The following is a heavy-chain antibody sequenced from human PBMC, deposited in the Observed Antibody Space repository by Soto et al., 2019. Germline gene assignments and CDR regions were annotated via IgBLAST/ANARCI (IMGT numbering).Heavy chain of an antibody. Sequence: GGSLRLSCKDSGFTFSNYAMSWVRQAPGKGLEWVSAISDSGDATYYADSVKGRFTISRDNSKNTLYLLMNSLRAEDTAVFYCAKVPVYCGSYRSDYWGQGTLVTVSS. CDR1: GFTFSNYA. CDR2: ISDSGDAT. V-gene: IGHV3-23*01. D-gene: IGHD2-21*01. CDR3: AKVPVYCGSYRSDY. J-gene: IGHJ4*02.